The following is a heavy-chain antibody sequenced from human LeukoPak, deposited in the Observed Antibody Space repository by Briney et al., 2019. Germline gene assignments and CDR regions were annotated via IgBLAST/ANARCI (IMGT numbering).Heavy chain of an antibody. J-gene: IGHJ3*02. CDR1: GFSFRNYD. CDR2: VGTGGDT. D-gene: IGHD6-13*01. Sequence: SEGSLRLSCSASGFSFRNYDMHWVRQPTGKGLEWVSAVGTGGDTYYAVSVKGRFTVVRENAKNTLYLQMNSLRAGDTAMYYCARRSAAAGIDALDIWGQGTMVTVSS. CDR3: ARRSAAAGIDALDI. V-gene: IGHV3-13*01.